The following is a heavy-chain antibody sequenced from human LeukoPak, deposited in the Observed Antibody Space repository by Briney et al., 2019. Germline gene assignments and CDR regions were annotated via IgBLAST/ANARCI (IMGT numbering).Heavy chain of an antibody. CDR1: GFTFSSYG. CDR3: AKDHTVGMPTNGYSYYMDV. V-gene: IGHV3-23*01. D-gene: IGHD2-8*01. CDR2: ISGSGGST. J-gene: IGHJ6*03. Sequence: GGSLRLSCAASGFTFSSYGMSWVRQAPGRGLEWVSAISGSGGSTYYADSVKGRFTISRDNAKNTLYLQMNSLRAEDQAVYYCAKDHTVGMPTNGYSYYMDVWGQGTPVTISS.